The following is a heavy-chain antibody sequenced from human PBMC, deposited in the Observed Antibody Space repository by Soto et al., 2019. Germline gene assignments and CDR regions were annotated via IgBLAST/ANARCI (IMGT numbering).Heavy chain of an antibody. V-gene: IGHV1-8*01. Sequence: KTAGYRITGDLGGRVRKKNGQGLECMGWMNPNSGNTGYAQKFQGRVTMTRNTSISTAYMELSSLRSEDTAVYYCARAPPFYGSGSYLYYYYYYGMDVWGQGTTLTVPS. J-gene: IGHJ6*02. CDR1: GYRITGDL. CDR2: MNPNSGNT. D-gene: IGHD3-10*01. CDR3: ARAPPFYGSGSYLYYYYYYGMDV.